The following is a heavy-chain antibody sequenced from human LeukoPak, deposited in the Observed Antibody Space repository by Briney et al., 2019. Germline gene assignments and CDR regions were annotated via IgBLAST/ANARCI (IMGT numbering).Heavy chain of an antibody. Sequence: SETLSLTCAVYGGSFSGYYRSWIRQPPGKGLEWIGEINHSGSTNYNPSLKSRVTISVDTSKNQFSLKLSSVTAADTAVYYCARQNYDILTGYNFDYWGQGTLVTVSS. J-gene: IGHJ4*02. V-gene: IGHV4-34*01. CDR1: GGSFSGYY. CDR2: INHSGST. CDR3: ARQNYDILTGYNFDY. D-gene: IGHD3-9*01.